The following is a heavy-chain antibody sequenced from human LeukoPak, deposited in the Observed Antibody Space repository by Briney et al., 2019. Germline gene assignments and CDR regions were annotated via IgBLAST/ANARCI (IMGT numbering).Heavy chain of an antibody. CDR1: GYRFTSYW. CDR3: AREYSSSWYGYFDL. D-gene: IGHD6-13*01. Sequence: GESLKISCKGSGYRFTSYWIGWVRQMPGKGLEWMGIIYPGDSDTRYSPSFQGQVTISADKSISTAYLHWSSLKASDTAIYYCAREYSSSWYGYFDLWGRGTLVTVSS. CDR2: IYPGDSDT. J-gene: IGHJ2*01. V-gene: IGHV5-51*01.